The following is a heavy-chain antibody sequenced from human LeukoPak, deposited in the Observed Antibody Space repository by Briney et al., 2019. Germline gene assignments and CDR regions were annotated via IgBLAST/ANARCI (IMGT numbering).Heavy chain of an antibody. Sequence: SETLSLTCTVPGGSISSYYWSWIRQPPGKGLEWIGYIYYSGSTNYNPSLKSRVTISVDTSKNQFSLKLSSVTAADTAVYYCARAHKLNAFDIWGQGTTVTVSS. V-gene: IGHV4-59*01. CDR2: IYYSGST. CDR3: ARAHKLNAFDI. J-gene: IGHJ3*02. CDR1: GGSISSYY. D-gene: IGHD1-1*01.